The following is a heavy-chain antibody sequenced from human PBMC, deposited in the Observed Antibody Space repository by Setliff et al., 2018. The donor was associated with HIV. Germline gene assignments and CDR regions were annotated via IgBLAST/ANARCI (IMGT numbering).Heavy chain of an antibody. Sequence: SETLSLTCTVPGDSMSKGSYFWSWIRQSPGKGLEWIGYISYNADAYYNPSLKSRVTISVDTSNNQFSLKLNSVTASDAAVYYCAREVNVPISSDGFDLWGQGTAVTVSS. CDR1: GDSMSKGSYF. CDR2: ISYNADA. D-gene: IGHD3-10*02. V-gene: IGHV4-30-4*08. CDR3: AREVNVPISSDGFDL. J-gene: IGHJ3*01.